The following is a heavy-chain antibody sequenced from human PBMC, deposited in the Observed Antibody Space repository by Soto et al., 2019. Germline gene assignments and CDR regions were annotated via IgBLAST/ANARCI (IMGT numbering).Heavy chain of an antibody. CDR3: AKDPSGSPGPTSDFDY. D-gene: IGHD1-26*01. CDR1: GFTFDDYA. Sequence: GGSLRLSCAASGFTFDDYAMHWVRQAPGKGLEWVPGISWNSGSIGYADSVKGRFTISRDNAKNSLYLQMNSLRAEDTALYYCAKDPSGSPGPTSDFDYWGQGTLVTVSS. V-gene: IGHV3-9*01. J-gene: IGHJ4*02. CDR2: ISWNSGSI.